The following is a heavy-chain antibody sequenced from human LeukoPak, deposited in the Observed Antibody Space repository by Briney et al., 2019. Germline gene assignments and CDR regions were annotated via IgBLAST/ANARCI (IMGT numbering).Heavy chain of an antibody. Sequence: SSEALSLTCAVYGGSFSGYYWSWIRQPPGKGLEWIGEINHSGSTNYNPSLKSRVTISVDTSKNQFSLKLSSVTAADTAVYYCAGDHHRWLQFNYYYGMDVWGQGTTVTVSS. CDR1: GGSFSGYY. J-gene: IGHJ6*02. D-gene: IGHD5-24*01. CDR3: AGDHHRWLQFNYYYGMDV. CDR2: INHSGST. V-gene: IGHV4-34*01.